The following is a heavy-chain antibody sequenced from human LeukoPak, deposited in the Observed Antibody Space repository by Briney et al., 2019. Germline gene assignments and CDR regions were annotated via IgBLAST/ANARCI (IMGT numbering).Heavy chain of an antibody. D-gene: IGHD3-22*01. V-gene: IGHV3-15*05. J-gene: IGHJ3*02. CDR1: GFTFSNAW. Sequence: PGGPLRLSCAASGFTFSNAWMSWVRQAPGKGLEWVGRIKSKTDGGTTDYAAPVKGRFTISRDDSKNTLYLQMNSLKTEDTAVYYCTTDDYYDSSGSFFDIWGQGTMVTVSS. CDR2: IKSKTDGGTT. CDR3: TTDDYYDSSGSFFDI.